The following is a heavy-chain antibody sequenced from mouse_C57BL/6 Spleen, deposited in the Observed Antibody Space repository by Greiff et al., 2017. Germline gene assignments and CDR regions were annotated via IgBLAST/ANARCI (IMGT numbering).Heavy chain of an antibody. D-gene: IGHD2-4*01. Sequence: VQLQQPGAELVKPGASVKLSCKASGYTFTSYWMHWVKQRPGQGLEWIGMIHPNSGSTNYNEKFKSKATLTVDKSSSTAYMQLSSLTSEDSAVYYCAVNYDYDAWYFDVWGTGTTVTVSS. J-gene: IGHJ1*03. V-gene: IGHV1-64*01. CDR2: IHPNSGST. CDR1: GYTFTSYW. CDR3: AVNYDYDAWYFDV.